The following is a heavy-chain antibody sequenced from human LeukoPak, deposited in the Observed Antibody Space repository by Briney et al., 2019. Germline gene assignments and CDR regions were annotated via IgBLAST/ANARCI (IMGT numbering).Heavy chain of an antibody. Sequence: GGSLRLSCAASGFTFSTYEMNWVRQAPGKGLEWVSYISSSGSTIYYADSVKGRFTISRDNAKNSLYLQMNSLRAEDTAVYYCARDLAQWDYYYMDVWGKGTTVTISS. CDR1: GFTFSTYE. CDR3: ARDLAQWDYYYMDV. CDR2: ISSSGSTI. V-gene: IGHV3-48*03. J-gene: IGHJ6*03. D-gene: IGHD1-26*01.